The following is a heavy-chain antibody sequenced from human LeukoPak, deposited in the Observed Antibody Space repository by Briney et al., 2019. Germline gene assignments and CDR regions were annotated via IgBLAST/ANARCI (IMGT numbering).Heavy chain of an antibody. CDR1: GFRVSGYD. CDR3: ARVIYDSSGYYWDY. J-gene: IGHJ4*02. V-gene: IGHV3-11*04. Sequence: GGSLRLSCAASGFRVSGYDLNWIRQAPGKGLEWIAYISISGSNIHYADSVRGRFTISRDNAKNSLYLQMNSLRAEDTAVYYCARVIYDSSGYYWDYWGQGTLVTVSS. D-gene: IGHD3-22*01. CDR2: ISISGSNI.